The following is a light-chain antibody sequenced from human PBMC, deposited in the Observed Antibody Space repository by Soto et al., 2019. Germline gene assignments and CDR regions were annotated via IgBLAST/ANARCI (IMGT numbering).Light chain of an antibody. Sequence: DIQMTQSPSSLSASVGDRVTITLRASQSISSYLNWYQQKPGKAPKLLIYAASSLQSGVPSRFSGSGSGTDFTLTISSLQPEDFATYYCQQSYSTLWTFGQGTKVDIK. V-gene: IGKV1-39*01. J-gene: IGKJ1*01. CDR1: QSISSY. CDR3: QQSYSTLWT. CDR2: AAS.